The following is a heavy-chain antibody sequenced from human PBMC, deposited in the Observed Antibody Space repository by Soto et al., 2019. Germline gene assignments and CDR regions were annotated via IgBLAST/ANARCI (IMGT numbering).Heavy chain of an antibody. CDR3: AGIFWFGDLLFDY. J-gene: IGHJ4*02. Sequence: HLQLQESGPGLVKPSETLSLTCPVSDDSITSGAYYWGLIRQPPGKGLEWIGTIQYRGSTYYNPSLTIRVTMSLVSSKDQYSLRLCSVTAADTAVYFCAGIFWFGDLLFDYWGPGTHVAVSS. CDR1: DDSITSGAYY. V-gene: IGHV4-39*01. CDR2: IQYRGST. D-gene: IGHD3-10*01.